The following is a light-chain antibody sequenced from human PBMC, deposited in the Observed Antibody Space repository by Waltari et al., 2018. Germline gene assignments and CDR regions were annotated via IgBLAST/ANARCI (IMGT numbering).Light chain of an antibody. CDR2: DVS. J-gene: IGLJ2*01. Sequence: QSALTQPASVSGSPGQSITISCTGTISDIGAYNHVSWYQQYPGQAPKLLIFDVSDRPSGVFDRLSGSKSGNPASLAIPGLQAEDEADYYCSSFTASSSWIFGGGTKLPVL. CDR3: SSFTASSSWI. V-gene: IGLV2-14*03. CDR1: ISDIGAYNH.